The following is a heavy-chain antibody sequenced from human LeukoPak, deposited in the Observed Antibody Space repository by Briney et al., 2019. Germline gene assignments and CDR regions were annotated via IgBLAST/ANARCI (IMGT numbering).Heavy chain of an antibody. V-gene: IGHV4-31*03. J-gene: IGHJ4*02. CDR1: GGSISSGDYY. CDR2: IYYSGTT. D-gene: IGHD4-23*01. Sequence: SQTLSLTCTVSGGSISSGDYYWSWIRQHPGKGLEWIGYIYYSGTTYCNPSLKSRVTISVDTSKNQFSLKLSSVTAADTAVYYCARESFYGGLDYWGQGTLVTVS. CDR3: ARESFYGGLDY.